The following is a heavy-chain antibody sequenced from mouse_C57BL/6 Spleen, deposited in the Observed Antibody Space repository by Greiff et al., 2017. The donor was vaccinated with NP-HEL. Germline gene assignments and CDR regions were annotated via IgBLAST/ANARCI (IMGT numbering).Heavy chain of an antibody. CDR3: ARNYYGSSQFAY. V-gene: IGHV1-59*01. D-gene: IGHD1-1*01. CDR1: GYTFTSYW. J-gene: IGHJ3*01. Sequence: QVQLQQPGAELVRPGTSVKLSCKASGYTFTSYWMHWVKQRPGQGLEWIGVIDPSDSYTNYNQKFKGKATLTVDTSSSTAYMQLSSLTSEDSAVYYCARNYYGSSQFAYWGQGTLVTVSA. CDR2: IDPSDSYT.